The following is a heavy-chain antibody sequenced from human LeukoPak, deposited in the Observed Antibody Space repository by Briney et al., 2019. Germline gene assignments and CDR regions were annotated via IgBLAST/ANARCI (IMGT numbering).Heavy chain of an antibody. CDR2: IYTSGST. CDR3: ARESRITIFGVVIAYFDY. J-gene: IGHJ4*02. V-gene: IGHV4-61*02. D-gene: IGHD3-3*01. CDR1: GGSISSGSYY. Sequence: PSETLSLTCTVSGGSISSGSYYWSWIRQPAGKGLEWIGRIYTSGSTNYNPSLKSRVTISVDTSKNQFSLKLSSVTAADTAVYYCARESRITIFGVVIAYFDYWGQGTLVTVPS.